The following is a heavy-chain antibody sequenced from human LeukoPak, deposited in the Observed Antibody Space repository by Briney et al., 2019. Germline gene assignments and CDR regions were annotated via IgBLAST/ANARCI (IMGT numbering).Heavy chain of an antibody. D-gene: IGHD3-22*01. CDR3: ARGLPYYDSSGYAYFQH. CDR1: GFTVSGNY. J-gene: IGHJ1*01. CDR2: IYSGGST. Sequence: GGSLRLSCAASGFTVSGNYMSWVRQAPGKGLEWVSIIYSGGSTYYADSVKGRFTISRDNSKNTLYLQMNSLRAEDTAVYYCARGLPYYDSSGYAYFQHWGQGTLVTVSS. V-gene: IGHV3-66*01.